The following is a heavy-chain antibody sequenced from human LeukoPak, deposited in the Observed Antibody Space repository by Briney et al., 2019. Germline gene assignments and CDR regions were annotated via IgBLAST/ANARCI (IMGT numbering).Heavy chain of an antibody. J-gene: IGHJ4*02. Sequence: GGSLRLSCAASGFTFSSYAMSGVRQAPGKGLEWVSAISGSGGSTYYADSVKGRFTISRDNSKNTLHLQTDTLRVGDTALYYCARRLCRGTACYYFDYWGQGTLVTVSS. D-gene: IGHD2-2*01. CDR3: ARRLCRGTACYYFDY. CDR1: GFTFSSYA. V-gene: IGHV3-23*01. CDR2: ISGSGGST.